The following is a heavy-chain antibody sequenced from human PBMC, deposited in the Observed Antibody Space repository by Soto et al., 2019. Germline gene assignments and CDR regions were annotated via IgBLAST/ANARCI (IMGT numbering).Heavy chain of an antibody. J-gene: IGHJ4*02. V-gene: IGHV3-23*01. CDR2: ISDGGDLI. Sequence: LRLSCAASGFALSRDGVSWVRQAAGKGLEWVSGISDGGDLIYYADSVKGRFSMSRDNSENMLYLQMTNLRAEGTAIYFCAKRQGTGLAAKNFDFWGQGTLVTLYS. CDR1: GFALSRDG. CDR3: AKRQGTGLAAKNFDF. D-gene: IGHD2-15*01.